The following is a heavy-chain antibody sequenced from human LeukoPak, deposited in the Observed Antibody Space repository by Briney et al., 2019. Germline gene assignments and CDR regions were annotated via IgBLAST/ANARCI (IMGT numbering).Heavy chain of an antibody. V-gene: IGHV3-21*01. Sequence: KTGGSLRLSCAASGFTFSSYSMNWVRQAPGKGLEWVSSISSSSSYIYYADSVKGRFTISRDNAKNSLYLQMHSLRAEDTAVYYCARDLRFWSGYYYFWGQGTLVTVSS. CDR1: GFTFSSYS. CDR2: ISSSSSYI. CDR3: ARDLRFWSGYYYF. J-gene: IGHJ4*02. D-gene: IGHD3-3*01.